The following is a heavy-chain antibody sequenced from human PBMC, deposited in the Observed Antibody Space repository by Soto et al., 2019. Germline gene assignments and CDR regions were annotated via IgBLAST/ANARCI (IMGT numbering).Heavy chain of an antibody. Sequence: QVQLVQSGAEVKKPGASVKFSCKASGYTFTSYGISWVRQAPGQGLEWMGWISAYNGNTNYAQKLQGRVTMTTDTSTSKGHMELRSLRSDATAVYYCERDATGHWFDPWGQGTLVTVSS. CDR1: GYTFTSYG. CDR2: ISAYNGNT. J-gene: IGHJ5*02. V-gene: IGHV1-18*01. CDR3: ERDATGHWFDP.